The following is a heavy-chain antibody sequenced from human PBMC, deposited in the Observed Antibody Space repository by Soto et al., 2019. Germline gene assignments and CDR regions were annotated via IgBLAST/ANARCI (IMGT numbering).Heavy chain of an antibody. CDR3: ARGGRVAAACSVV. D-gene: IGHD3-10*02. Sequence: PGGSLRLSCVASGLTLSSYDMHWVRQAPGKGLEWVSYISKSSSTIYYADSVKGRFTISRDNAKNSLFLEMNSLRDEDTAVYHCARGGRVAAACSVVWGQGTTVTVSS. V-gene: IGHV3-48*02. CDR1: GLTLSSYD. J-gene: IGHJ6*02. CDR2: ISKSSSTI.